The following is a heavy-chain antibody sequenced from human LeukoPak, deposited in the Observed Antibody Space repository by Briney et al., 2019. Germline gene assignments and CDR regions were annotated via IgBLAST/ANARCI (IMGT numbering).Heavy chain of an antibody. CDR3: ARDHYNESWFKH. Sequence: ASVKVSCKASGYTFANYDINWVRQASGQGLEWMGWMNPHSGNTGYAQNFQGRVTMTRNTSISTAYMELRSLRSEDTAVYYCARDHYNESWFKHWGQGTLVTVSS. D-gene: IGHD3-10*01. J-gene: IGHJ1*01. V-gene: IGHV1-8*01. CDR1: GYTFANYD. CDR2: MNPHSGNT.